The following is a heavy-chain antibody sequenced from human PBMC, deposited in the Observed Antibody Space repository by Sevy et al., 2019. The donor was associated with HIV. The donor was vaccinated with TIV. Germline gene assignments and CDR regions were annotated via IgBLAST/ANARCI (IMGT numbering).Heavy chain of an antibody. D-gene: IGHD2-8*01. CDR1: GFAFYEYS. CDR3: AREGCSRPHDY. CDR2: LSFGCGKI. Sequence: GGSLRLSCAASGFAFYEYSMSWIRQAPGKGLEWVATLSFGCGKINYADSVKGRFTICRDNSKNSFYLQMDNLRVEDTALYYCAREGCSRPHDYWGQGTRVTVSS. V-gene: IGHV3-23*01. J-gene: IGHJ4*02.